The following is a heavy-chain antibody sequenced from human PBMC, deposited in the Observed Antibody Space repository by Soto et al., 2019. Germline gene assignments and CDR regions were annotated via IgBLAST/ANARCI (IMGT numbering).Heavy chain of an antibody. CDR1: GFTFSSYG. Sequence: GGSLRLSCAASGFTFSSYGMHWVRQAPGKGLEWVAVISYDGSNKYYADSVKGRFTISRDNSKNTLYLQMNSLRAEDTAVYYCAKDQSLGLRPPHVDYWGQGTLVTVSS. CDR3: AKDQSLGLRPPHVDY. J-gene: IGHJ4*02. V-gene: IGHV3-30*18. CDR2: ISYDGSNK. D-gene: IGHD5-12*01.